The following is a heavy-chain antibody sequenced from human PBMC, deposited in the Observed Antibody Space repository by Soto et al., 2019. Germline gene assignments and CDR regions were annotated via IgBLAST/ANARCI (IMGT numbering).Heavy chain of an antibody. Sequence: SETLSLTCAVSGGSISGSNWWSWVRQPPGKGLEWIGEIYHSGSTNYNPSLKSRVTISVDKSKNQFSLKLSSVTAADTAVYYCARDLGYCSGGSCFAFDYWGQGTLVTVSS. J-gene: IGHJ4*02. CDR3: ARDLGYCSGGSCFAFDY. CDR2: IYHSGST. V-gene: IGHV4-4*02. D-gene: IGHD2-15*01. CDR1: GGSISGSNW.